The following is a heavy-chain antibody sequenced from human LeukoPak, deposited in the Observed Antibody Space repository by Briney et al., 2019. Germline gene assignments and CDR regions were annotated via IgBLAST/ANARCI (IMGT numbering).Heavy chain of an antibody. CDR3: AKRSGDSYFLDS. Sequence: GGSLRLSCAASGFIFSRYAMTWVRQAPGKGLEWVSSISGSGGSTYYADSVKGRSTISRDTSKSTLYLQMSSLRAEDTAVYYCAKRSGDSYFLDSWGQGTLVTVSS. CDR1: GFIFSRYA. CDR2: ISGSGGST. J-gene: IGHJ4*02. D-gene: IGHD2-15*01. V-gene: IGHV3-23*01.